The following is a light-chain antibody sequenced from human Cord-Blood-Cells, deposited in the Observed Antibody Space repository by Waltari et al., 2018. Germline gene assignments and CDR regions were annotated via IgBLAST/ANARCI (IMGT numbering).Light chain of an antibody. J-gene: IGLJ1*01. V-gene: IGLV2-14*01. Sequence: QSALTQPASVSGSPGQSITISCTGTSSDVGGYHYVSWYQQHPGKAPKLMIYDVSNRPSVVSNRCSGSKSGNTASLTISGLQAEDEADYYCSSYTSSSTYVFGTGTKVTVL. CDR1: SSDVGGYHY. CDR2: DVS. CDR3: SSYTSSSTYV.